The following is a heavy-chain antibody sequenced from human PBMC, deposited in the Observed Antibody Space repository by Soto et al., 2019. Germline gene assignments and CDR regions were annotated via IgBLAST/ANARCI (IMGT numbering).Heavy chain of an antibody. V-gene: IGHV3-30-3*01. CDR2: ISYDGSNK. CDR1: GFTFSSYA. CDR3: ARDLQAYSNYAIIDY. D-gene: IGHD4-4*01. Sequence: PGGSLRLSCAASGFTFSSYAMHWVRQAPGKGLEWVAVISYDGSNKYYADSVKGRFTISRDNSKNTLYLQMNSLRAEDTAVYYCARDLQAYSNYAIIDYRGQGTLVTVSS. J-gene: IGHJ4*02.